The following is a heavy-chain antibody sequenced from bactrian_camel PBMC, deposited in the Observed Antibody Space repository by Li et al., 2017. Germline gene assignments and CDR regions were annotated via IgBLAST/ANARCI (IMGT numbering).Heavy chain of an antibody. CDR1: GKTNVLNC. CDR3: KTDEWCDTGLSPHY. CDR2: ITRIHGGT. J-gene: IGHJ4*01. D-gene: IGHD7*01. Sequence: VQLVESGGGSVQAGGSLNLSCAAIGKTNVLNCMGWFRQAPGKEREGVAVITRIHGGTAYADSVKGRFTISQDNTKNIVYLQMNSLKLEDTAMYYCKTDEWCDTGLSPHYWGQGTQVTVS. V-gene: IGHV3S53*01.